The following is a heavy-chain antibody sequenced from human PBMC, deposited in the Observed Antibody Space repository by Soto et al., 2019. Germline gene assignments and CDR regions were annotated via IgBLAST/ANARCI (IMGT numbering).Heavy chain of an antibody. CDR3: AKGRGGSGSLTPRVDF. V-gene: IGHV3-23*01. CDR2: ISGGGDTT. Sequence: EVQLLESGGGLVQPGGSLRLSCAASGFTFNNDAMTWVRQAPGKGLEWVSAISGGGDTTSDADSVKGRFTVSRDGSKNTLYLQMSSLRAEDTALYYCAKGRGGSGSLTPRVDFWGQGTLVTVSS. J-gene: IGHJ4*02. CDR1: GFTFNNDA. D-gene: IGHD3-10*01.